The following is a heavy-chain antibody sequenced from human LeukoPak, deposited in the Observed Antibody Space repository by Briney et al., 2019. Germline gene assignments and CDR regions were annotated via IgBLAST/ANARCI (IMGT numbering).Heavy chain of an antibody. Sequence: PGGPLRLSCAASGFTFDNYAMHWVRQAPGKGLEWLSIISWNSGYIGYADSVKGRFTISRDNAKKSLDLQMNSLRAEDTAFYYCAKVRGTYSSGYLFDYWGQGTLVTVSS. D-gene: IGHD6-19*01. CDR1: GFTFDNYA. J-gene: IGHJ4*02. CDR3: AKVRGTYSSGYLFDY. V-gene: IGHV3-9*01. CDR2: ISWNSGYI.